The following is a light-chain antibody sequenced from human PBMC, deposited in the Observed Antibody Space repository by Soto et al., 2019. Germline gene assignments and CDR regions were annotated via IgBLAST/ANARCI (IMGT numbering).Light chain of an antibody. CDR1: QDITNY. CDR3: QRYDSVPIT. J-gene: IGKJ5*01. V-gene: IGKV1-27*01. Sequence: DIQMTRSPSSLSASVGDRVTITCRASQDITNYLAWYQEKPGKVPKLLIYSASTLQSGVSSRFSGSGSGTYFTLTISSLQPEDVATYYCQRYDSVPITFGQGTRLE. CDR2: SAS.